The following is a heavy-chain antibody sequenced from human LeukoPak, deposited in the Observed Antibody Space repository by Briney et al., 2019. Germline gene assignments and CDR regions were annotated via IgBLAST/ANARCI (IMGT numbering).Heavy chain of an antibody. J-gene: IGHJ6*02. V-gene: IGHV3-48*03. D-gene: IGHD5-24*01. CDR2: ISSSDTTI. CDR3: ARSRRDNYYYYYGMDV. CDR1: GFTFSSYE. Sequence: GGSLRLSCAASGFTFSSYEMTWVRQAPGKGLEWVSNISSSDTTIHFADSVKGRFTISRDNARNSLYLQMNSLRAEDTAVYYCARSRRDNYYYYYGMDVWGQGTTVTVSS.